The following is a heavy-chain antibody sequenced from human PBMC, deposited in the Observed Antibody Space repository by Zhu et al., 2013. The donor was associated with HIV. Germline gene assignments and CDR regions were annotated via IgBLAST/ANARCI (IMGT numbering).Heavy chain of an antibody. CDR1: GYTFTGYY. Sequence: QVQLVQSGAEVKKPGASVKVSCKASGYTFTGYYMHWVRQAPGQGLEWMGWINPNSGGTNYAQKFQGWVTMTRDTSISTAYMELSRLRSDDTAVYYCARDGPLAMIVVVITTEDSDYGMDVWGLRDHG. CDR2: INPNSGGT. D-gene: IGHD3-22*01. CDR3: ARDGPLAMIVVVITTEDSDYGMDV. V-gene: IGHV1-2*04. J-gene: IGHJ6*02.